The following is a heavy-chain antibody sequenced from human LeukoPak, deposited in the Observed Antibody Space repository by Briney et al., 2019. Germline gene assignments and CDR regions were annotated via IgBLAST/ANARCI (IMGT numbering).Heavy chain of an antibody. V-gene: IGHV3-21*01. D-gene: IGHD3-22*01. J-gene: IGHJ4*02. CDR3: ARDPGSRYYYDSSGLADY. Sequence: GWSLRLSCAASGFTFSSYSMNWVRQAPGKGLEWVSSISSSSSYIYYADSVKGRFTISRDNAKNSLYLQMNSLRAEDTAVYYCARDPGSRYYYDSSGLADYWGQGTLVTVSS. CDR1: GFTFSSYS. CDR2: ISSSSSYI.